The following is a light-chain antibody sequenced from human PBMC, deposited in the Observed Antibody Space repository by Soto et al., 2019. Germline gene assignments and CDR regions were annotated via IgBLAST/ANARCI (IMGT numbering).Light chain of an antibody. CDR1: QGMRND. CDR3: LQDYNLPFT. J-gene: IGKJ2*01. V-gene: IGKV1-6*01. CDR2: AAS. Sequence: AIQMTQSPSSLSASVGDRVTITCRASQGMRNDLGWFQQKPGKAPKLLIYAASSLQSGVPSRFSCSGSGTDFTLTISSLQPEDFSTYYCLQDYNLPFTFGQGTKLEIK.